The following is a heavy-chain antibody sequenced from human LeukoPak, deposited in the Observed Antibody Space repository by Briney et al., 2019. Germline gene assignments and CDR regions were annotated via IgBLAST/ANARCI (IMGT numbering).Heavy chain of an antibody. V-gene: IGHV3-23*01. CDR3: AKDGGLWVSAHWGDS. CDR2: ITTGDGNT. J-gene: IGHJ4*02. Sequence: GGSLRLSCTASGFTFSSYTMTWVRQAPGKGLKWVSTITTGDGNTYYANSVKGRFTVSRDDSKNTLYLQMNSLRAEDTAVYYCAKDGGLWVSAHWGDSWGRGTLVTVSS. D-gene: IGHD7-27*01. CDR1: GFTFSSYT.